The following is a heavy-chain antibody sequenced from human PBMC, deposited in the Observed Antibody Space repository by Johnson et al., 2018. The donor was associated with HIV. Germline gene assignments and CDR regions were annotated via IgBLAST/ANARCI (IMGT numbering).Heavy chain of an antibody. CDR2: INWSGVST. CDR3: ARGFSSGYNDAFDI. V-gene: IGHV3-20*04. J-gene: IGHJ3*02. D-gene: IGHD3-22*01. Sequence: VQLVESWGGVVRPGGSLRLSCAASGFTFDDYGMSWVRQAPGKGLEWVSGINWSGVSTGYADSVKGRFTISRANAKNSLYLQMNSLRAEDTAFYYCARGFSSGYNDAFDIWGQGTMVTVSS. CDR1: GFTFDDYG.